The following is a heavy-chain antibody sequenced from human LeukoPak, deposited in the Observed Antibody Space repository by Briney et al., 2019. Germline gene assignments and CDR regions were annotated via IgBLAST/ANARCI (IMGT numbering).Heavy chain of an antibody. V-gene: IGHV3-33*01. CDR1: GFAFNTYG. D-gene: IGHD6-19*01. J-gene: IGHJ4*02. CDR2: LVYDARS. Sequence: PGGSLRLSCAASGFAFNTYGVHWVRQPPGKGLEWVARLVYDARSDYANSVKGRFSISRDDSKNTLFLDMSNLRVEDTALYYCARDLSAAFDFWGQGVLVTVSS. CDR3: ARDLSAAFDF.